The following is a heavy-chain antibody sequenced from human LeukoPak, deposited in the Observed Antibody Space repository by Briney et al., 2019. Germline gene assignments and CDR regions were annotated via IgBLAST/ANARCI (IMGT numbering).Heavy chain of an antibody. CDR3: AKDSMTTVVIRGVEEYYFDY. J-gene: IGHJ4*02. Sequence: GALRLSCGASRFPFSSYGLHWVRQAPGKGLEWVAVISYDGSNKYYADSVKGRFTISRDNSKNTLYLQMNSLRAEDTVVYYCAKDSMTTVVIRGVEEYYFDYWGQGTLVTVSS. D-gene: IGHD4-23*01. V-gene: IGHV3-30*18. CDR2: ISYDGSNK. CDR1: RFPFSSYG.